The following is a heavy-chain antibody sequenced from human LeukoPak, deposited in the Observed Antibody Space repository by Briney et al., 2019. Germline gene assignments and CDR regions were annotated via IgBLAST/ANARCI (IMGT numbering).Heavy chain of an antibody. D-gene: IGHD2-2*01. Sequence: GASVKVSCKASGYTFTSYGISWVRQAPGQGLEWMGWISAYNGNTNYAQKLQGRVTMTTDTSTSTAYMELRSLRSDDTVVYYCARDSLGYCSSTSCSIPHYWGQGTLVTVSS. CDR3: ARDSLGYCSSTSCSIPHY. CDR2: ISAYNGNT. CDR1: GYTFTSYG. V-gene: IGHV1-18*04. J-gene: IGHJ4*02.